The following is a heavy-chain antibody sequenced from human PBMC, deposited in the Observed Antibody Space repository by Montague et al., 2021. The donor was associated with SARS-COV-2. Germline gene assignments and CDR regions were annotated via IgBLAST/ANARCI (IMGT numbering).Heavy chain of an antibody. CDR2: TYYRSKWYN. J-gene: IGHJ4*02. CDR3: ARIPVGSKYYFDF. Sequence: CAISGDSVSSKIATRNWIRQSPSRGPEWLGRTYYRSKWYNDYAESVKSRITIDPDTSKHQFSLHLNSVTPEDTAVYYCARIPVGSKYYFDFWGQGTLVTVSS. CDR1: GDSVSSKIAT. D-gene: IGHD2-2*01. V-gene: IGHV6-1*01.